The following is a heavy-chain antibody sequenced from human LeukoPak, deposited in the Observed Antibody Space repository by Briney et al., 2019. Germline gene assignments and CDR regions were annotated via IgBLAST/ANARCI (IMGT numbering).Heavy chain of an antibody. CDR1: NGSISSDTYF. CDR2: IYTSGYT. Sequence: SETLSLTCTVSNGSISSDTYFWSWIRQPAGKGLEWIGRIYTSGYTNYNPSLKSRVTMSVDTSKNQFSLKLNSLTAADAAVYYCARDCSGGSCYSGVVDYWGQGTLVTVSS. J-gene: IGHJ4*02. CDR3: ARDCSGGSCYSGVVDY. V-gene: IGHV4-61*02. D-gene: IGHD2-15*01.